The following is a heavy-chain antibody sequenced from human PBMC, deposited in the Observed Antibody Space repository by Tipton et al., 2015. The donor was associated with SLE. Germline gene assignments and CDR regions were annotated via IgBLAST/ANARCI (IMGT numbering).Heavy chain of an antibody. D-gene: IGHD6-13*01. V-gene: IGHV4-59*01. J-gene: IGHJ1*01. CDR2: IYYSGST. CDR1: GGSIPSYY. CDR3: ALGSSWSPEYFQH. Sequence: LRLSCTISGGSIPSYYWSWIRRPPGKGLEWIGYIYYSGSTNYNPSLKSRVTISVDTSKDQFSLKLSSVTAADTAVYYCALGSSWSPEYFQHWGRGTLVTVSS.